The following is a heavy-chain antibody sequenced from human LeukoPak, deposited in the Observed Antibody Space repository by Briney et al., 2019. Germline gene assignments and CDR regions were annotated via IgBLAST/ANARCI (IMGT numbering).Heavy chain of an antibody. D-gene: IGHD6-19*01. J-gene: IGHJ2*01. CDR1: GFTFSSYG. CDR3: AKGEQWLVTTYFDL. Sequence: GGSLRLSCAASGFTFSSYGMHWVRQAPGKGLEWVAVISYDGSNKYYADSVKGRFTISRDNSKNTLYLQMNSLRAEDTAVYYCAKGEQWLVTTYFDLWGRGTLVTVSS. CDR2: ISYDGSNK. V-gene: IGHV3-30*18.